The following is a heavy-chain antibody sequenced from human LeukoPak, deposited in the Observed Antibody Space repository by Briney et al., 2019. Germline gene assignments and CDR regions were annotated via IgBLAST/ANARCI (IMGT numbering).Heavy chain of an antibody. J-gene: IGHJ6*03. V-gene: IGHV4-30-4*07. CDR2: IYYSGGT. CDR1: GASISSGGYS. CDR3: ARVRRAAAGYYYYYMDV. Sequence: SETLSLTCAVSGASISSGGYSWSWNRQPPGKGLEWIGYIYYSGGTYYNPSLKSRVSISVDTSKNQFSLKLSSVTAADTAVYYCARVRRAAAGYYYYYMDVWGKGTTVTVSS. D-gene: IGHD6-13*01.